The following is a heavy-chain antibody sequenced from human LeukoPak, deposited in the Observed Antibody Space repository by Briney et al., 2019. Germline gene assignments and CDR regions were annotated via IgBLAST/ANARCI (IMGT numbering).Heavy chain of an antibody. V-gene: IGHV3-30*18. CDR3: AKDQEWLQLGVFDY. CDR2: ISYDGSNK. CDR1: GFTFSSYG. D-gene: IGHD5-24*01. Sequence: PGGSLRLSCAASGFTFSSYGMHWVRQAPGKGLEWVAVISYDGSNKYYADSVKGRFTISRDNSKNTLYLQMNSLRAEDTAVYYCAKDQEWLQLGVFDYWGQGTLVTVSS. J-gene: IGHJ4*02.